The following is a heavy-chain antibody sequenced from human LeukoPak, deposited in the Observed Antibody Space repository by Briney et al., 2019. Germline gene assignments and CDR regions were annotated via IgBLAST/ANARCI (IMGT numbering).Heavy chain of an antibody. CDR2: IYYSGST. V-gene: IGHV4-39*07. D-gene: IGHD3-22*01. J-gene: IGHJ4*02. CDR1: GGSISSSSYY. Sequence: SETLSLTCTVSGGSISSSSYYWGWIRQPPGKGLEWIGSIYYSGSTCYNPSLKSRVTISVDTSKNQFSLKLSSVTAADTAVYYCAREGDSSGYWTLWGQGTLVTVSS. CDR3: AREGDSSGYWTL.